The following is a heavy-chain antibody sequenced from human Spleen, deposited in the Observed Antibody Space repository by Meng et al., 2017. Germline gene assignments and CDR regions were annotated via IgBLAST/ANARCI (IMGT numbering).Heavy chain of an antibody. D-gene: IGHD4-17*01. CDR1: GNIFTAHY. CDR3: AGDYGDFLEFDP. Sequence: GPLGPHGAEGKKPGASGKVACQASGNIFTAHYVHWVRQAPGEGLEWMGRINPNSGATNYAQKFQGRVTMSRDTSISTVYMELSRLRSVDTAVYYCAGDYGDFLEFDPWGQGTLVTVSS. CDR2: INPNSGAT. J-gene: IGHJ5*02. V-gene: IGHV1-2*06.